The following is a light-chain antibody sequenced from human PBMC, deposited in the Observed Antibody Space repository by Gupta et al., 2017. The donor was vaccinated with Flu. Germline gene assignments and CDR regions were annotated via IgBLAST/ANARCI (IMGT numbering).Light chain of an antibody. CDR3: CSYVDITTTYV. CDR1: GSDFGIHKL. CDR2: EDN. J-gene: IGLJ1*01. V-gene: IGLV2-23*01. Sequence: ITITSTGTGSDFGIHKLVYWYPPSPGHAPKFLIYEDNRRPSGVSNRFSGSKSGNTASLTISGLQAEDEADYYCCSYVDITTTYVFGTGTTVTVL.